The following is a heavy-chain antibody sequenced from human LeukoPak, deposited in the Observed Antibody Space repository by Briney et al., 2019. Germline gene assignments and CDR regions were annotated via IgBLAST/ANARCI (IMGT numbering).Heavy chain of an antibody. CDR2: IYCSGST. CDR1: GGSISSYY. V-gene: IGHV4-59*01. CDR3: ARGVYSRSWPFDY. Sequence: SETLSLTCTVSGGSISSYYWSWIRQPPGKGLEWIGYIYCSGSTNYNPSLKSRVTISVDTSKNQFSLKLSSVTAADTAVYYCARGVYSRSWPFDYWGQGTLVTVSS. D-gene: IGHD6-13*01. J-gene: IGHJ4*02.